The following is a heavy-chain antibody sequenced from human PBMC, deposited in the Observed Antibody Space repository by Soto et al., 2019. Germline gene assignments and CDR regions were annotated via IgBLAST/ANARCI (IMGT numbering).Heavy chain of an antibody. Sequence: QVQLQESGPGLVKPSETLSLTCTVSGGSISSYYWSWIRQPPGKGLEWLGYFFYSGSTNYNPSLKIRVTISVATSKNQFSLKLTSVTAADTAVYACTRGGYPSNDYWCQGTLVTVSS. V-gene: IGHV4-59*01. CDR2: FFYSGST. CDR3: TRGGYPSNDY. CDR1: GGSISSYY. J-gene: IGHJ4*02. D-gene: IGHD5-18*01.